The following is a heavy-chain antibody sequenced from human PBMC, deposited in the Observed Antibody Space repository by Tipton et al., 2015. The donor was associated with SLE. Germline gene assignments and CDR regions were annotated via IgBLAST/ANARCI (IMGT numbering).Heavy chain of an antibody. J-gene: IGHJ5*02. Sequence: TLSLTCSVSGYSIASGYYWGWLRQPPGKGLEWIGSIYHGGNTDYNPSLKSRVTMSVDTSNNQFSLRLTSVTAADTAVYYCARHWGSIAARRRWFDPWGQGTLVTVSS. V-gene: IGHV4-38-2*01. CDR2: IYHGGNT. CDR3: ARHWGSIAARRRWFDP. CDR1: GYSIASGYY. D-gene: IGHD6-6*01.